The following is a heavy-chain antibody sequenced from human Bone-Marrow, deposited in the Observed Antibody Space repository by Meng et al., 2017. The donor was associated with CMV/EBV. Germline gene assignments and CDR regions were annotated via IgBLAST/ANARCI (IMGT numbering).Heavy chain of an antibody. V-gene: IGHV3-21*01. D-gene: IGHD6-13*01. J-gene: IGHJ4*02. CDR1: GFTFSSYS. CDR2: ISSSSSYI. Sequence: GESLKISCAASGFTFSSYSMNWVRQAPGKGLEWVSSISSSSSYIYYADSVKGRFTISRDKAKNSLYLQMNSLRAEDTAVYYCPRGVYQAAAGSSGFDYWGQGTLVTVSS. CDR3: PRGVYQAAAGSSGFDY.